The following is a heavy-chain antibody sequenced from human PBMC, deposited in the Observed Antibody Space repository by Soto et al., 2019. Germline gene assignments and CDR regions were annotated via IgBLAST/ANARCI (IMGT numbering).Heavy chain of an antibody. CDR1: CYTFTSYG. Sequence: ASVKVSCKASCYTFTSYGSSWVRQAPGQGLEWMGWISAYNGNTNYAQKLQGRVTMTTDTSTSTAYMELRSLRSDDTAVYYCARVKSKLDDAFDIWGQGTMVTVSS. V-gene: IGHV1-18*01. CDR2: ISAYNGNT. CDR3: ARVKSKLDDAFDI. D-gene: IGHD1-1*01. J-gene: IGHJ3*02.